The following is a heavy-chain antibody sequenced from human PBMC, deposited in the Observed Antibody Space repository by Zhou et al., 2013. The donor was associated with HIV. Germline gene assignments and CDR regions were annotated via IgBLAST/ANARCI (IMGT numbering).Heavy chain of an antibody. Sequence: QVQLQESRPGLVRPSETLSLTCTVSGGSISSSSYYWGWIRQPPGKGLEWIGYISYTGSTNYKSSLKSRVTISVDTSKTQFSLKVRSVTAADTAVYYCANTPRGLTHFDYWGQGSLVTVSS. CDR2: ISYTGST. CDR3: ANTPRGLTHFDY. D-gene: IGHD2-15*01. J-gene: IGHJ4*02. CDR1: GGSISSSSYY. V-gene: IGHV4-61*01.